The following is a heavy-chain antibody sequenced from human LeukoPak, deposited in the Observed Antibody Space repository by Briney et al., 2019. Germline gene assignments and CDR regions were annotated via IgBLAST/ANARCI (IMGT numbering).Heavy chain of an antibody. V-gene: IGHV4-34*01. CDR1: GGSFSGYY. CDR2: INHSGST. D-gene: IGHD2-8*01. J-gene: IGHJ6*02. Sequence: SETLSLTCAVYGGSFSGYYWSWIRQPPKKGLEWIGEINHSGSTNYDPSLKSRVTISVDTSKNQFSLRVRSVTAADTAVYYCARGHVGSYAYYYYYGMDVWGQGTTVTVSS. CDR3: ARGHVGSYAYYYYYGMDV.